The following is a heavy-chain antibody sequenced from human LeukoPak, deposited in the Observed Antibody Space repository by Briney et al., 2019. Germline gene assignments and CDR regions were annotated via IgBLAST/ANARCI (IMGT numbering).Heavy chain of an antibody. CDR2: ISSSSSYI. Sequence: XXRQAXGXGXEWVSSISSSSSYIYYADSVKGRFTISRDNAKNSLYLQMNSLRAEDTAVYYCAREVVPIDYWGQGTLVTVSS. V-gene: IGHV3-21*01. D-gene: IGHD2-15*01. J-gene: IGHJ4*02. CDR3: AREVVPIDY.